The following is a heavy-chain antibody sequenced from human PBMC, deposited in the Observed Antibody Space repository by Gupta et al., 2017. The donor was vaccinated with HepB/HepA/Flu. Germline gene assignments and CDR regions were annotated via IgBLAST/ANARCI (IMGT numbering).Heavy chain of an antibody. D-gene: IGHD5-18*01. CDR1: GGSINTNFYY. J-gene: IGHJ4*02. Sequence: QLQLQESGPGLVQPSETLSLTCTVSGGSINTNFYYWGWIRQPPGKGLEWIATIFYSRHTYANSSLKSRVTSSMDTSENQFPLRLSSVTAADTAGYYCVKYRYDGPLGWGQGILVAVSS. CDR2: IFYSRHT. V-gene: IGHV4-39*01. CDR3: VKYRYDGPLG.